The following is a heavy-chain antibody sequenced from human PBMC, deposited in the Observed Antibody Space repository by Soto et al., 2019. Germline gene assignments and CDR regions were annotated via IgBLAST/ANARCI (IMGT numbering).Heavy chain of an antibody. CDR1: GGSISSDY. CDR2: IYYSGST. Sequence: SETLSLTCTVSGGSISSDYWSWIRQPPGKGLEWIGYIYYSGSTSYNPSLKSRVTISVDTSKNQFSLKLSSVTAADTAVYYCARRHASCSLYWC. V-gene: IGHV4-59*08. CDR3: ARRHASCSLY. D-gene: IGHD3-10*02. J-gene: IGHJ4*01.